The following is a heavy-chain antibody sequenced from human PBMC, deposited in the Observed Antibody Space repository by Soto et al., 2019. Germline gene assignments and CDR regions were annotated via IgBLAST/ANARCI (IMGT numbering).Heavy chain of an antibody. CDR1: GFTFSTYV. CDR3: ARGARDFDY. CDR2: IWYDGSKK. J-gene: IGHJ4*02. D-gene: IGHD3-16*01. Sequence: QVQLVESGGGVVQPGRSLRLSGVASGFTFSTYVMHWVRQAPGKGLEWVAVIWYDGSKKYYADSVKGRLTISRDNSKNTLYLQMNSPRAEDTAVYYCARGARDFDYWGQGTLVTVSS. V-gene: IGHV3-33*01.